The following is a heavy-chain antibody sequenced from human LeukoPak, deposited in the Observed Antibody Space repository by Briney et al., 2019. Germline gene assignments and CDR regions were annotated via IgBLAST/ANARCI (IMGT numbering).Heavy chain of an antibody. J-gene: IGHJ3*02. V-gene: IGHV1-69*01. CDR1: GGTFSSYA. Sequence: SVTVSCTASGGTFSSYAISWVRQAPGQGLEWMGGIIPIFGTANYAQKFQGRVTITADESTSTAYMELSSLRSEDTAVYYCAREMKSGSYYLYAFDIWGQGTMVTVSS. D-gene: IGHD1-26*01. CDR2: IIPIFGTA. CDR3: AREMKSGSYYLYAFDI.